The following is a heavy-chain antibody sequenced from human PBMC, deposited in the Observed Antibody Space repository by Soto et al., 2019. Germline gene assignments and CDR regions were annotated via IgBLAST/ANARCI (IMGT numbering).Heavy chain of an antibody. J-gene: IGHJ6*03. CDR1: GFTFGDYA. CDR3: TRDQYCSSTSCYVGLYYYYYKDV. D-gene: IGHD2-2*01. V-gene: IGHV3-49*03. Sequence: GGSLRLSCTASGFTFGDYAMSWFRQAPGKGLEWVGFIRSKAYGGTTEYAASVKGRFTISRDDSKSIAYLQMNSLKTEDTAVYYCTRDQYCSSTSCYVGLYYYYYKDVWGKGTTVTVSS. CDR2: IRSKAYGGTT.